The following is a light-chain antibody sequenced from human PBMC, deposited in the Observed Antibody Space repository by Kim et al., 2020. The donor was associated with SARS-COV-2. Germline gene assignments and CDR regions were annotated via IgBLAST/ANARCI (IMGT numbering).Light chain of an antibody. CDR3: LQGYSYSWT. CDR2: AAS. V-gene: IGKV1-6*01. Sequence: VSVGDRVTITCRASQGIGRDLAWYQQKPGKAPRLLIFAASSLQTGVPSRFSGSGSGTDFTLTISSLQPDDFATYYCLQGYSYSWTFGQGTKVEIK. CDR1: QGIGRD. J-gene: IGKJ1*01.